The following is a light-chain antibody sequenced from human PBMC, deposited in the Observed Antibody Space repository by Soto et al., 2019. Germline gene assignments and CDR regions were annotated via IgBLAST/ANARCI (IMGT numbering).Light chain of an antibody. CDR1: QTINNN. CDR2: GAS. J-gene: IGKJ1*01. V-gene: IGKV3-15*01. CDR3: KQYNNWPQT. Sequence: VITQAPATLSVSPGERATLSCRASQTINNNVAWYQLKDGQVPRLVIYGASTRATDIPARFSGSGSGTEFTLTISSLQSEDFAEYHCKQYNNWPQTFGQGTKVEIK.